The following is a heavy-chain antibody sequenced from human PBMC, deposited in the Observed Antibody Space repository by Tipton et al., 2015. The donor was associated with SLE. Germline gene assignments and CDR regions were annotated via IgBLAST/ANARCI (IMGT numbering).Heavy chain of an antibody. Sequence: QVQLVQSGAEVKKPGASVKVSCKASGYTFTSYGISWVRQAPGQGLEWMGWISTYNGNTHYAQKLQGRVTMTSDTSTSTAYMELRSLRSDDTAIYYCARVRVDTAMGVFDFWGQGTLVTVSS. J-gene: IGHJ4*02. CDR1: GYTFTSYG. CDR2: ISTYNGNT. CDR3: ARVRVDTAMGVFDF. D-gene: IGHD5-18*01. V-gene: IGHV1-18*01.